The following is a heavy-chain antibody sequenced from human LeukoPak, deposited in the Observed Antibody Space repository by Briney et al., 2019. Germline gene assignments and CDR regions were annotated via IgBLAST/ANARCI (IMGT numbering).Heavy chain of an antibody. CDR3: ARLWSMVRGVIKLFDY. CDR2: MNPNSGNT. J-gene: IGHJ4*02. V-gene: IGHV1-8*01. Sequence: ASVKVSCTASGYTFTSYDINWVRQAPGQGLEWMGWMNPNSGNTGYAQKFQGRVTMTRNTSISTAYMELSTLRSEHTAVYYCARLWSMVRGVIKLFDYWGQGTLVTVSS. D-gene: IGHD3-10*01. CDR1: GYTFTSYD.